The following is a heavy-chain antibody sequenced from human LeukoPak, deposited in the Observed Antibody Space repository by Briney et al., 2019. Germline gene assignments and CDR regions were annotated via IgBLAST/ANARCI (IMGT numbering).Heavy chain of an antibody. V-gene: IGHV3-30*04. D-gene: IGHD6-13*01. Sequence: GRSLRLSCAASGFTFSSYAMHWVRQAPGKGLEWVAVISYDGSNKYYADSVKGRFTISRDNSKNTLYLQMNSLRAEDTAVYYCARPTTGSSWSNPYYYYGMDVWAKGPRSPSPQ. CDR3: ARPTTGSSWSNPYYYYGMDV. J-gene: IGHJ6*04. CDR2: ISYDGSNK. CDR1: GFTFSSYA.